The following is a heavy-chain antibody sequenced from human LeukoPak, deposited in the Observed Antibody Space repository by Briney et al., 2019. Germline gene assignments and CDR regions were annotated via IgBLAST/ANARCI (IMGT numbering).Heavy chain of an antibody. CDR2: INAGNGNT. V-gene: IGHV1-3*01. J-gene: IGHJ4*02. CDR1: GYTFTSYA. Sequence: ASVMVSCKASGYTFTSYAMHWVRQAPGQRLEWMGWINAGNGNTKYSQKFQGRVTITRDTSASTAYMELSSLRSEDTAVYYCARDRGIVDDYFDYWGQGTLVTVSS. CDR3: ARDRGIVDDYFDY. D-gene: IGHD1-26*01.